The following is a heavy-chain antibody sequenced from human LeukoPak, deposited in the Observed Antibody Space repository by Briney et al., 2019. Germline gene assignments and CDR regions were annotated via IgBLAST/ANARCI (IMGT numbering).Heavy chain of an antibody. CDR3: VTDLVIKGYFDY. V-gene: IGHV3-15*01. J-gene: IGHJ4*02. Sequence: KPGGSLRLSCAASGFTFSNVWMSWVRQVPGKGLEWVGRIRRKTDGETTDHAAPVKGRFTISRDDSKNTLYLQMNSLKTEDTAVYYCVTDLVIKGYFDYWGQGALVTASS. D-gene: IGHD2-21*01. CDR1: GFTFSNVW. CDR2: IRRKTDGETT.